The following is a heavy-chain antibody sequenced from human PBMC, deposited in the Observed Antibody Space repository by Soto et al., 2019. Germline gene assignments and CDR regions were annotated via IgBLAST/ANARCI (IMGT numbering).Heavy chain of an antibody. CDR1: GFTFSNYT. Sequence: DVQLVESGGGLVKPGGSLRLSCTVSGFTFSNYTMDWVRQAPGKGLEWVSSISSGRNYIYYADSVKGRFTISRDNAKNSLYLQMNSPRAEDTAVFYCARGIYCTLDICYTGYYYMDVWGKGTTVTVSS. J-gene: IGHJ6*03. V-gene: IGHV3-21*01. CDR3: ARGIYCTLDICYTGYYYMDV. D-gene: IGHD2-2*02. CDR2: ISSGRNYI.